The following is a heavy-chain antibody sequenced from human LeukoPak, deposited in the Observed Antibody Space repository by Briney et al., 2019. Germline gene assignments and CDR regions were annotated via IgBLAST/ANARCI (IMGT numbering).Heavy chain of an antibody. CDR2: INHSGST. V-gene: IGHV4-34*01. J-gene: IGHJ4*02. CDR3: ARARGYCSSTSCYIDGKYYFDY. D-gene: IGHD2-2*02. Sequence: PSETLSLTCAVYGGSFSGYYWSWIRQLPGKGLEWIGEINHSGSTNYNPSLKSRVTISVDTSKNQFSLKLSSVTAADTAVYYCARARGYCSSTSCYIDGKYYFDYWGQGTLVTVSS. CDR1: GGSFSGYY.